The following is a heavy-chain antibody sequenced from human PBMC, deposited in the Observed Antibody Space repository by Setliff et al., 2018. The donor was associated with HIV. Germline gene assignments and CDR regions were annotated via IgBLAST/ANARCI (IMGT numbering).Heavy chain of an antibody. J-gene: IGHJ1*01. CDR3: AKGDSGAFDWPENFQH. CDR1: GYTFTSYY. Sequence: ASVKVSCKASGYTFTSYYMHWVRQAPGQGLEWMGIINPSGGSTSYAQKFQGRVTMTRDTSTSTVYMELSSLRSEDTAMYYCAKGDSGAFDWPENFQHWGQGTLVTVSS. V-gene: IGHV1-46*01. D-gene: IGHD3-9*01. CDR2: INPSGGST.